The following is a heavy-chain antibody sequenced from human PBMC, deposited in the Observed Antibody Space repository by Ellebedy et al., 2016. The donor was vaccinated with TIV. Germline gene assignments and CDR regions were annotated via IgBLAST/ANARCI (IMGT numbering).Heavy chain of an antibody. CDR1: GFTFSEYG. D-gene: IGHD3-10*01. V-gene: IGHV3-33*01. CDR2: VWYDGSKK. J-gene: IGHJ6*02. CDR3: ARESYGYGQTLDDLYFYGLDV. Sequence: GGSLRLSCAASGFTFSEYGMHWVRQAPGKGLEWVAVVWYDGSKKYYVDSVKGRFTISRDNSKNTLFLQMNTLRAEDTAVYYCARESYGYGQTLDDLYFYGLDVWGQGTTVTVSS.